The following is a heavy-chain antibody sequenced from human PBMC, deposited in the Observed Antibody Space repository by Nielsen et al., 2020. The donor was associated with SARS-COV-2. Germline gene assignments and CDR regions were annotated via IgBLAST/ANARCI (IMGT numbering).Heavy chain of an antibody. Sequence: GESLKISCAGAGLSVSSNYMSWVRQPPGTGLEWVSVIYSDVTTYDADSVRGRFTISRDSSKNTLYLQMNNLRAEDTAVYYCARHYGGNSGPHCFDIWGQGTMVTVSS. CDR3: ARHYGGNSGPHCFDI. J-gene: IGHJ3*02. CDR2: IYSDVTT. V-gene: IGHV3-66*04. D-gene: IGHD4-23*01. CDR1: GLSVSSNY.